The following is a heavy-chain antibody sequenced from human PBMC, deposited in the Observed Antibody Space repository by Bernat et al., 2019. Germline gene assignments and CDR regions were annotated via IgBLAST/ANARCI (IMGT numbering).Heavy chain of an antibody. CDR2: INHSGST. J-gene: IGHJ4*02. D-gene: IGHD5-12*01. CDR3: RGYEEYSGQTGDYRYFDY. V-gene: IGHV4-34*01. CDR1: GGSFSGYY. Sequence: QVQLQQCGAGLLKPSETLSLTCAVYGGSFSGYYWSWIRQPPGKGLEWIGEINHSGSTNYNPSLKSRVTISVDTSKNQFSLKLSSVTAADTAVYYCRGYEEYSGQTGDYRYFDYWGQGTLVPVSS.